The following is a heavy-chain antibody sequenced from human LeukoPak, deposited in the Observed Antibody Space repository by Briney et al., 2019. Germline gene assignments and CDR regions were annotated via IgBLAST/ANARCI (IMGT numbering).Heavy chain of an antibody. CDR1: GYIFFSSW. V-gene: IGHV5-51*01. CDR2: IFPGDSDT. J-gene: IGHJ4*02. CDR3: ARGEPFDY. Sequence: GESLKISCKGSGYIFFSSWIGWVRQMPGKGLECMGIIFPGDSDTRYSPSFQGQVTISADKSINTAYLQWSSLKASDTAMYYCARGEPFDYWGQGTLVTVSS. D-gene: IGHD3-16*01.